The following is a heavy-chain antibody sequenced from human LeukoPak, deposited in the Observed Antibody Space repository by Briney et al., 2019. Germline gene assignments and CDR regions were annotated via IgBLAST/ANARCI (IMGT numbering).Heavy chain of an antibody. D-gene: IGHD3-10*01. CDR1: GFTFSSYA. Sequence: PGGSLRLSCAASGFTFSSYAMSWVRQAPGKGLEWVSAISGSGGSTYYADSVKGRFTISRDNSKNTLYLQMNSLRAEDTAVYYCAKDPSIWFGELLWYWGQGTLVTVSS. CDR3: AKDPSIWFGELLWY. CDR2: ISGSGGST. V-gene: IGHV3-23*01. J-gene: IGHJ4*02.